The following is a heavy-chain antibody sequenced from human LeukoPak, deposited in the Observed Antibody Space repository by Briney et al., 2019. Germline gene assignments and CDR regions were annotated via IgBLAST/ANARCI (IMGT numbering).Heavy chain of an antibody. CDR1: GYTFTSYG. Sequence: ASVKVSCKASGYTFTSYGISWVRQAPGQGLEWMGWISAYNGNTNYAQKLQGRVTMTTDTSTSTAYMELRSLRSDDTAVYYCARHGIVVVPAAINDYWGQGTLVTVSS. CDR3: ARHGIVVVPAAINDY. CDR2: ISAYNGNT. J-gene: IGHJ4*02. V-gene: IGHV1-18*01. D-gene: IGHD2-2*02.